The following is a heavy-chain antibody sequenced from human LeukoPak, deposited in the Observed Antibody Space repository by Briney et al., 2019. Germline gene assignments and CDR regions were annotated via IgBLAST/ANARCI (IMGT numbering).Heavy chain of an antibody. D-gene: IGHD3-3*01. CDR3: ATVAYYDFWSGLNYYMDV. V-gene: IGHV4-4*07. CDR2: IYTSGST. CDR1: GGSISSYY. J-gene: IGHJ6*03. Sequence: SETLSLTCAVSGGSISSYYWSWIRQPAGKGLEWIGRIYTSGSTNYNPSLKSRVTMSVDTSKNQFSLKLSSVTAADTAVYYCATVAYYDFWSGLNYYMDVWGKGTTVTVSS.